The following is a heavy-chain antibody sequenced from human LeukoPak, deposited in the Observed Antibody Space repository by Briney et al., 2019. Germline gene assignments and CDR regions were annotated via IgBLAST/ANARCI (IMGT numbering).Heavy chain of an antibody. Sequence: WETLSLTCAVYVGSFSGYYWSWIRQPPGKGLEWIGEINHSGSTNYNPSLKSRVTISVDPSKNQFSLKLSSMTAADTAVYYCARRISVVTSSWIDPWVQGTLVTVSS. V-gene: IGHV4-34*01. J-gene: IGHJ5*02. CDR3: ARRISVVTSSWIDP. D-gene: IGHD3-22*01. CDR1: VGSFSGYY. CDR2: INHSGST.